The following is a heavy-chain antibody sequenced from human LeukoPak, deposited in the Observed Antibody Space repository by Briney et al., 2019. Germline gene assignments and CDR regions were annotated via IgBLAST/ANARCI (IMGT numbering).Heavy chain of an antibody. J-gene: IGHJ4*02. CDR2: VYPDGRT. V-gene: IGHV3-53*01. D-gene: IGHD4-17*01. Sequence: GGSLRLSCAVSGFTVTDNYMSWVRQAPGKGLQWASVVYPDGRTYYADSVQGRFTISRDNSRNTLLLQLNSLRADDTAVYYCARTNPVYGDYDYWGQGTLVTVSS. CDR3: ARTNPVYGDYDY. CDR1: GFTVTDNY.